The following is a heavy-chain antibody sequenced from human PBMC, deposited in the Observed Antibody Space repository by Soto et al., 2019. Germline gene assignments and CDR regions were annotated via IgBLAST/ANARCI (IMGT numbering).Heavy chain of an antibody. CDR2: IYYSGST. V-gene: IGHV4-30-4*01. CDR3: VRQGIGRLHGLVDV. Sequence: SETLSLTCTVSGGSISSGDYYWSWIRQPPGKGLEWIGYIYYSGSTYYNPSLKSRVTISVDTSTNQFSLRLSSVTAADTAVYYCVRQGIGRLHGLVDVWGQGTTVTVSS. D-gene: IGHD5-12*01. J-gene: IGHJ6*02. CDR1: GGSISSGDYY.